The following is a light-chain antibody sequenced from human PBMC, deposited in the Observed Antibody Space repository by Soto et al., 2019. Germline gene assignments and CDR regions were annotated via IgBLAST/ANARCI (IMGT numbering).Light chain of an antibody. CDR1: SSNIGAHYD. J-gene: IGLJ1*01. CDR2: DNT. V-gene: IGLV1-40*01. Sequence: QSVLTQPPSVSGAPGQRVTISCTGSSSNIGAHYDVHWYQQLPGTAPRLLIFDNTNRPSGVPDRFSASKSDTSASLAISGLQAEDEADYYCQSYDISLRGVVFGTGTKLTVL. CDR3: QSYDISLRGVV.